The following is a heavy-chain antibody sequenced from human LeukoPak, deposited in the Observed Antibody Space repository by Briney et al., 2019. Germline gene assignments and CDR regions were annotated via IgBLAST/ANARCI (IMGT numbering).Heavy chain of an antibody. CDR3: ARGGYTIYRSRTPNMDV. V-gene: IGHV4-34*01. CDR1: GGSFSGYF. J-gene: IGHJ6*03. D-gene: IGHD3-3*01. CDR2: INHSSRST. Sequence: SETLSLTCAVYGGSFSGYFWSWIRQPPGKGLEWIGEINHSSRSTNWNPSLKSRVTISLDTSKKQFSLKLTSVTAADTAVYYCARGGYTIYRSRTPNMDVWGKGTTVTVSS.